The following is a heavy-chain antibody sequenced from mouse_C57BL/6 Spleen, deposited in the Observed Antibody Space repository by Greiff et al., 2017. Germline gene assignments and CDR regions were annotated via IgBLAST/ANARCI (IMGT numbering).Heavy chain of an antibody. CDR3: ARSPITTVVARYYFDY. CDR1: GYAFSSSW. D-gene: IGHD1-1*01. J-gene: IGHJ2*01. Sequence: VQLVESGPELVKPGASVKISCKASGYAFSSSWMNWVKQRPGKGLEWIGRIYPGDGDTNYNQKFKGKSTLTVDKSSSTAYMQLSSLTSEDSAVYYCARSPITTVVARYYFDYWGQGTTLTVSS. V-gene: IGHV1-82*01. CDR2: IYPGDGDT.